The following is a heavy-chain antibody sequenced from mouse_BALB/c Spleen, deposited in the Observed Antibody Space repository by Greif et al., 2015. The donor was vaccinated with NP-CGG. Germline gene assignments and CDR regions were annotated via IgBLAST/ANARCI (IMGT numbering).Heavy chain of an antibody. V-gene: IGHV1S56*01. Sequence: VQLQQSGPELVKPGASVRISCKASGYTFTSYYIHWVKQRPGQGLEWIGWIYPGNVNTKYNEKFKGEATLTADKSSSTAYMQLSSLTSEDSAVYFCARSPYDYNWYFDVWGAGTTVTVSS. CDR1: GYTFTSYY. CDR3: ARSPYDYNWYFDV. D-gene: IGHD2-4*01. J-gene: IGHJ1*01. CDR2: IYPGNVNT.